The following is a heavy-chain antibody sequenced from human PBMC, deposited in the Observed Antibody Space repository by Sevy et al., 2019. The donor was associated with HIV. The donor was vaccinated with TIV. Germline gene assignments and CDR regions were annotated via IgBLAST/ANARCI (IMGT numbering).Heavy chain of an antibody. Sequence: GGSLRLSCAASGFTLSSYWVNWVRQAPGKGLEWVANINQDGNKKYYVDSVKGRFTISRDNIMKSVHWQMNSLRAEDTAVYYCVRAMAAAQSYWGQGALVTVSS. CDR2: INQDGNKK. D-gene: IGHD6-13*01. CDR1: GFTLSSYW. CDR3: VRAMAAAQSY. V-gene: IGHV3-7*01. J-gene: IGHJ4*02.